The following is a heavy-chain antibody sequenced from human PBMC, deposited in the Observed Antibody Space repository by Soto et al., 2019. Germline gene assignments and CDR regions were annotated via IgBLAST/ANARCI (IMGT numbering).Heavy chain of an antibody. CDR2: INSDGSST. CDR3: ARGHALRFLEWLPGNWFDP. J-gene: IGHJ5*02. CDR1: GFTFSSYW. D-gene: IGHD3-3*01. V-gene: IGHV3-74*01. Sequence: PGGSLRLSCAASGFTFSSYWMHWVRQAPGKGLVWVSRINSDGSSTSYADSVKGRFTISRDNAKNTLYLQMNSLRAEDTAVYYCARGHALRFLEWLPGNWFDPWGQGTLVTSPQ.